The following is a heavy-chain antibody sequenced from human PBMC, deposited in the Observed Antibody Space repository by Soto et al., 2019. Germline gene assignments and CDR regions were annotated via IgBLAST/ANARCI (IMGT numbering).Heavy chain of an antibody. CDR1: GFTFSNYA. CDR3: ARKDQSNLVTAVPFKY. V-gene: IGHV3-23*01. J-gene: IGHJ4*02. D-gene: IGHD2-21*02. CDR2: ISGSGGSI. Sequence: GGSLRLSCAASGFTFSNYAMTWVRQAPGKGLEWVSGISGSGGSIHNADSVEGRSTISRDNSKNTLYLQMNSLRAEDTAVYYCARKDQSNLVTAVPFKYWGQGTLVTVSS.